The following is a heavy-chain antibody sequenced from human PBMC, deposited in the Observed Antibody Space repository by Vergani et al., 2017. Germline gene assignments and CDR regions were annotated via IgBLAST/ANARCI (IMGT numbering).Heavy chain of an antibody. CDR2: IYYSGST. Sequence: QVQLQESGPGLVKPSETLSLTCTVSGGSISSYYWSWIRQPPGKGLEWIGYIYYSGSTNYNPSLKSRVTISVDTSKNQFSLKLSSVTAADTAVYYCARGRNYYDSSGYIDYWGQGTLVTGSS. CDR3: ARGRNYYDSSGYIDY. D-gene: IGHD3-22*01. J-gene: IGHJ4*02. V-gene: IGHV4-59*01. CDR1: GGSISSYY.